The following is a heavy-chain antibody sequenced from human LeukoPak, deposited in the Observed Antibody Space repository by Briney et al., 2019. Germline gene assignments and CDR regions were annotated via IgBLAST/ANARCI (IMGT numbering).Heavy chain of an antibody. CDR1: GYSFSSNS. V-gene: IGHV1-18*01. Sequence: ASVKVSCQASGYSFSSNSISWMRQAAGQGLEWMGWISAYNGNTKYAQKLQGRVTMTTDTSTNTAYMELRSLRSDDTAVYYCARDFGGSYTGGGWFDPWGQGTLVTVSS. CDR3: ARDFGGSYTGGGWFDP. D-gene: IGHD1-26*01. J-gene: IGHJ5*02. CDR2: ISAYNGNT.